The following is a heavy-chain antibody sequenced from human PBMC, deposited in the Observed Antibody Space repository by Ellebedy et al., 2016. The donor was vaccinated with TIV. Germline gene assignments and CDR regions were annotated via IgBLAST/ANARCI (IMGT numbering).Heavy chain of an antibody. CDR1: GFTFSGYW. CDR3: ASNRIAVRLFDY. Sequence: GESLKISCAASGFTFSGYWMDWVRQVPGKGLAWVSRINIDGSITNYADSVKGRFTISRDNAKNTLYLQMNSLRAEDTAVYYCASNRIAVRLFDYWGQGTLVTVSS. V-gene: IGHV3-74*01. CDR2: INIDGSIT. J-gene: IGHJ4*02. D-gene: IGHD6-6*01.